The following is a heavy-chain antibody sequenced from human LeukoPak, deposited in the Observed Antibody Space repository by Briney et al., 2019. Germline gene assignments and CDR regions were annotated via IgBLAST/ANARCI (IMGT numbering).Heavy chain of an antibody. Sequence: ASVKVSCKVSGYTLTELSMHWVRQAPGKGLEWMGGFDPEDGETIYAQKFQGRVTMTEDTSTDTAYMELSSLRSEDTAVYYCATVSRGAVAPYFYYYYYMDVWGKGTTVTVSS. CDR1: GYTLTELS. V-gene: IGHV1-24*01. CDR2: FDPEDGET. D-gene: IGHD6-19*01. J-gene: IGHJ6*03. CDR3: ATVSRGAVAPYFYYYYYMDV.